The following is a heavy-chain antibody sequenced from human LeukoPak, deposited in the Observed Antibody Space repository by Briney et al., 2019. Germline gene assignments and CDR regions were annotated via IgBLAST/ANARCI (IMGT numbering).Heavy chain of an antibody. CDR2: IYTSGST. D-gene: IGHD2-2*01. CDR3: AREQVDCSSTSCYGSGADY. CDR1: GGSISSYY. J-gene: IGHJ4*02. V-gene: IGHV4-4*07. Sequence: SETLSLTCTVSGGSISSYYWSWIRQPAGKGLEWIGGIYTSGSTNYNPSLKSRVTMSVDTSKNQFSLKLSSVTAADTAVYYCAREQVDCSSTSCYGSGADYWGQGTLVTVSS.